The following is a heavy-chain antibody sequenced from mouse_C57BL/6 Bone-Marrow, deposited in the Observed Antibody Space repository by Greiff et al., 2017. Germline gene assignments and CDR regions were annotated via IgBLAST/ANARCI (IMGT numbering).Heavy chain of an antibody. CDR1: GYSITSGYY. CDR2: ISYDGSN. Sequence: VQLKESGPGLVKPSQSLSLTCSVTGYSITSGYYWNWIRQFPGNKLEWMGYISYDGSNNYNPSLKNRISITRDPSKNQFFLKLNSVTTEDTATYYCARRFDVWGTGTTVTVSS. V-gene: IGHV3-6*01. CDR3: ARRFDV. J-gene: IGHJ1*03.